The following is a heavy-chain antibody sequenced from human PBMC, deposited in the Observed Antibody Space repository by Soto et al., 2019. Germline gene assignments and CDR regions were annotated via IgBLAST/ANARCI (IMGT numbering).Heavy chain of an antibody. Sequence: SETLSLTCAVYGGSFSGYYWSWIRQPPGKGLEWIGEINHSGSTNYNPSLKSRVTISVDTSKNQFSLKLSSVTAADTAVYYCARGYRPLYSSSWNWFDPWGQGTLVTVSS. CDR1: GGSFSGYY. V-gene: IGHV4-34*01. J-gene: IGHJ5*02. CDR2: INHSGST. CDR3: ARGYRPLYSSSWNWFDP. D-gene: IGHD6-13*01.